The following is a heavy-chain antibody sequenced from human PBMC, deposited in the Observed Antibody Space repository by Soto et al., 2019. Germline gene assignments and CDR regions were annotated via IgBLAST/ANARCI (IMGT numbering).Heavy chain of an antibody. CDR2: IYYSGST. Sequence: QLQLQESGPGLVKPSETLSLTCTVSGGSISSSSYYWGWIRQPPGKGLEWIGRIYYSGSTHYNPSRKRRVTISGEPSRNQVSLKLSSVAAADTAVYYCETPWFGDGDYWGQGTLVTVSS. V-gene: IGHV4-39*01. J-gene: IGHJ4*02. D-gene: IGHD3-10*01. CDR3: ETPWFGDGDY. CDR1: GGSISSSSYY.